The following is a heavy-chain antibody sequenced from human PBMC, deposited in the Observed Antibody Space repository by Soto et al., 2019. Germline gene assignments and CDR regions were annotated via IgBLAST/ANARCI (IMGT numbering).Heavy chain of an antibody. CDR3: AKPCCGGRWKWSDP. Sequence: PGGSLRLSCAASAFSFSNEYMRWVRQAPGRGLEWVATISGSGDSTVYADSVKGRFTISRDNSKNTLYLQMNSLRAEDTAVYYCAKPCCGGRWKWSDPWGQGTLVTVSS. CDR1: AFSFSNEY. D-gene: IGHD2-21*01. CDR2: ISGSGDST. V-gene: IGHV3-23*01. J-gene: IGHJ5*02.